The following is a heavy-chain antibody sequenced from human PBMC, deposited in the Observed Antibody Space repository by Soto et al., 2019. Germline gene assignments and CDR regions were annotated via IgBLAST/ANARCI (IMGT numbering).Heavy chain of an antibody. J-gene: IGHJ5*02. CDR3: ARDRSRYYYDSSGYYLYNWFDP. Sequence: GASVKVSCKASGGTFSSYAISWVRQAPGQGLEWMGGIIPIFGTANYAQKFQGRVTITADKSTSTAYMELSSLRSEDTAVYYCARDRSRYYYDSSGYYLYNWFDPWGQGTLVTVSS. CDR2: IIPIFGTA. D-gene: IGHD3-22*01. CDR1: GGTFSSYA. V-gene: IGHV1-69*06.